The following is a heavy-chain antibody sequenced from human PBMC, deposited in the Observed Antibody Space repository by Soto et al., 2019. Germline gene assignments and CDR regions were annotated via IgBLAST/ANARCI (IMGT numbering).Heavy chain of an antibody. CDR3: ARDWGTVTTTWSYYYYGMDF. CDR1: GYTFTSYG. D-gene: IGHD4-17*01. Sequence: QVQLVQSGAEVKKPGASVKVSCKASGYTFTSYGISWVRQAPGQGLEWMGWISAYNGNTNYAQKLQGRVTMTTDTSKSTAYMELRSLRSDDTAVYYCARDWGTVTTTWSYYYYGMDFWGQGTTVTVSS. CDR2: ISAYNGNT. V-gene: IGHV1-18*01. J-gene: IGHJ6*02.